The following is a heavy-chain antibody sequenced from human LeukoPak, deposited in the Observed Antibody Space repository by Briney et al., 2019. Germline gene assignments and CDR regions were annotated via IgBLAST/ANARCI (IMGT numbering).Heavy chain of an antibody. CDR3: VRPRYRRFSGYSDAFDI. V-gene: IGHV5-51*01. J-gene: IGHJ3*02. D-gene: IGHD5-12*01. Sequence: GESLKISCKGSGYSFTSYWIGWVRQVPGKGLEWMGIIYPGDSDTRYSPSFQGQVTISADKSISTAYLQWSSLKASDTAMYYCVRPRYRRFSGYSDAFDIWGQGTMVTVSS. CDR2: IYPGDSDT. CDR1: GYSFTSYW.